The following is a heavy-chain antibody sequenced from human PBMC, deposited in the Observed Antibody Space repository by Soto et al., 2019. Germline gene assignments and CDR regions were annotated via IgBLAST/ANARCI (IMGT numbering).Heavy chain of an antibody. CDR2: ISSTSSYT. Sequence: GGSLRLSCAASGFTFSSYAMNWVRQTQEKGLEWVSSISSTSSYTHYSDSVKGRFTISRENSKNTLYLQMNSLRAEDTAVYYCAKDRGYCSSTSCYRVSNYFDYWGQGTLVTVSS. D-gene: IGHD2-2*02. J-gene: IGHJ4*02. CDR1: GFTFSSYA. CDR3: AKDRGYCSSTSCYRVSNYFDY. V-gene: IGHV3-21*01.